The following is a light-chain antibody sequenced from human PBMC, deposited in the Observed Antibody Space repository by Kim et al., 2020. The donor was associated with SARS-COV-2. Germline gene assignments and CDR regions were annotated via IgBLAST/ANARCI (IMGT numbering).Light chain of an antibody. V-gene: IGKV3-11*01. J-gene: IGKJ1*01. CDR1: QSVSSY. CDR2: DAS. CDR3: QQRSNWWT. Sequence: SLSPGERATLSCRASQSVSSYVAWYQQKPGQAPRLLNYDASNRATGIPARFSGSGSGTDFTLTISSLEPEDFAVYYCQQRSNWWTFGQGTKVDIK.